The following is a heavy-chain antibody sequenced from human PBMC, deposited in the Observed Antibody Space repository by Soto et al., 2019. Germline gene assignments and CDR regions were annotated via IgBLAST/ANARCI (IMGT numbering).Heavy chain of an antibody. Sequence: WTWIRQSPGKGLEWIGYIYYSGSTDYNPSLRGRLAISIDTSKNQFSLRLNSMTAADTAVYYCAGRDCSGTNCYYLDYYYMDVWGKGTTVNVSS. V-gene: IGHV4-59*08. CDR2: IYYSGST. D-gene: IGHD2-2*01. CDR3: AGRDCSGTNCYYLDYYYMDV. J-gene: IGHJ6*03.